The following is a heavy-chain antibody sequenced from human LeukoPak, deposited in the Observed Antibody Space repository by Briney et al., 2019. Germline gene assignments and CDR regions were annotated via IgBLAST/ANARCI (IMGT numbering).Heavy chain of an antibody. V-gene: IGHV1-18*01. CDR3: ARDLLYDSSGYYSSDY. J-gene: IGHJ4*02. D-gene: IGHD3-22*01. Sequence: ASVKVSCKASGYTFTSYGISWVRQAPGQGLEWMGWISAYNGNTNYAQKLQGRVTMTTDTSTSTAYMELRSLRSDDTAVYYCARDLLYDSSGYYSSDYWGQGTLVTVSS. CDR2: ISAYNGNT. CDR1: GYTFTSYG.